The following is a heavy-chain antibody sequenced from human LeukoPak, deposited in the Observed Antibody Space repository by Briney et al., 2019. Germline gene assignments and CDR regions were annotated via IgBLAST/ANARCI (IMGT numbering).Heavy chain of an antibody. D-gene: IGHD1-26*01. CDR1: GFTFSSYG. CDR2: IRYDGSDK. CDR3: AKDFFSVGALGGFDY. Sequence: GGSLRLSCAASGFTFSSYGMHWVRQAPGKGLEWVAFIRYDGSDKYYADSVKGRVTISRDNSKNTLYLQMSSLRAEDTAVYYCAKDFFSVGALGGFDYWGQGTLVTVSS. V-gene: IGHV3-30*02. J-gene: IGHJ4*02.